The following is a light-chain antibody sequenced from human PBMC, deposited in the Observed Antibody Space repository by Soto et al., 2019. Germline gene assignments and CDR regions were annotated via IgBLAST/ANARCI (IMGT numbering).Light chain of an antibody. Sequence: AIQMTQSPSSLSASIGDRVTITCRASQGIRKDLGWYQDKPGKAPKLLIYAASSLQPGVPSRFSGSGSGTDFTLTITSLQPEDFATYYCLQDYNYPRTFGQGTKVEIK. CDR1: QGIRKD. CDR3: LQDYNYPRT. CDR2: AAS. V-gene: IGKV1-6*01. J-gene: IGKJ1*01.